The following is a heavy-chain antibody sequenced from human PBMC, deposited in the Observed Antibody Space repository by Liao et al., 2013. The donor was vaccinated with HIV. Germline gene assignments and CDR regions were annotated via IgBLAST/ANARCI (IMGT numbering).Heavy chain of an antibody. Sequence: QVQLQQWGAGLLKPSETLSLTCAVYGGSFSGYYWSWIRQPPGKGLEWIGEINHSGSTNYNPSLKSRVTISVDTSKNQFSLKLNSVTAADTAVYYCARVQWEPAPNWYSDLWGRGTLVIVSS. D-gene: IGHD1-26*01. CDR2: INHSGST. CDR1: GGSFSGYY. CDR3: ARVQWEPAPNWYSDL. J-gene: IGHJ2*01. V-gene: IGHV4-34*01.